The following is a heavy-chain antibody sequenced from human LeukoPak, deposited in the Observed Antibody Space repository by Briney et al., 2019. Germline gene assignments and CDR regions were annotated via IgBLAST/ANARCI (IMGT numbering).Heavy chain of an antibody. V-gene: IGHV1-18*01. CDR1: GYTFTSYG. CDR3: ARDEQWLVDY. D-gene: IGHD6-19*01. CDR2: ISAYNDNP. J-gene: IGHJ4*02. Sequence: ASVTVSCKASGYTFTSYGISWVRQAPGQGLEWMGWISAYNDNPKYAQKIQGRVTMTRDTSTSTAYMELWSLRSDDTGVYYCARDEQWLVDYWGQGTLVTVSS.